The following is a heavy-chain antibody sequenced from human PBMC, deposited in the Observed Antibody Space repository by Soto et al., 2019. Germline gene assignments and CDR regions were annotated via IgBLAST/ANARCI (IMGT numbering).Heavy chain of an antibody. CDR1: GFTFSSYG. J-gene: IGHJ4*02. CDR3: ARDQVVRGVIISPPFDY. D-gene: IGHD3-10*01. Sequence: GGSLRLSCAASGFTFSSYGMHWVRQAPGKGLEWVAVIWYDGSNKYYADSVKVRFTVSRDNSKNTLYLQMNSLRTEDRAVYNCARDQVVRGVIISPPFDYWGQGTLVTVSS. V-gene: IGHV3-33*01. CDR2: IWYDGSNK.